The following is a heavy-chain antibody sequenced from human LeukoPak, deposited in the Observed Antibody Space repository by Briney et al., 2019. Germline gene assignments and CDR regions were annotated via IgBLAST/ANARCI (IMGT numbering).Heavy chain of an antibody. CDR2: IRYDGSNK. CDR3: ARSYYDYVWGSYRVSHFDY. V-gene: IGHV3-30*02. CDR1: GFTFSSYG. D-gene: IGHD3-16*02. Sequence: TGGSLRLSCAASGFTFSSYGMHWVRQAPGKGLEWVAFIRYDGSNKYYADSVKGRFTISRDNSKNTLYLQMNSLRAEDTAVYYCARSYYDYVWGSYRVSHFDYWGQGTLVTVSS. J-gene: IGHJ4*02.